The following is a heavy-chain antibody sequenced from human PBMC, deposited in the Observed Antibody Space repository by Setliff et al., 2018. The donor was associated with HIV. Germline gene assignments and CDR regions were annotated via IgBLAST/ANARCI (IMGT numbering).Heavy chain of an antibody. J-gene: IGHJ4*02. D-gene: IGHD1-20*01. V-gene: IGHV3-74*01. CDR1: GFTISDYW. CDR2: IKPDGSEI. Sequence: HPGGSLRLSCAASGFTISDYWIHWVRQVPGKGPMRVSGIKPDGSEINYADSVKGRFTISRDNARNTVYLQMDSLRAEDTAVYYCVSGIIRLIGDYWGLGSLVTVSS. CDR3: VSGIIRLIGDY.